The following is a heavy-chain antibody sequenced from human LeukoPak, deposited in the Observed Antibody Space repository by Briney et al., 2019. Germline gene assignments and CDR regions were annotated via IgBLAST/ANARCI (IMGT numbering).Heavy chain of an antibody. CDR3: AKDLTPGNAWGSYRFDY. Sequence: GGSLRLSCAASGFTFSSYAMSWVRQAPGKGLEWVSGISGSGDSTYYADSVKGRFTISRDKSRNTLHLQMNSLGAADTAVYYCAKDLTPGNAWGSYRFDYWGQGTLVTASS. CDR1: GFTFSSYA. V-gene: IGHV3-23*01. J-gene: IGHJ4*02. CDR2: ISGSGDST. D-gene: IGHD3-16*02.